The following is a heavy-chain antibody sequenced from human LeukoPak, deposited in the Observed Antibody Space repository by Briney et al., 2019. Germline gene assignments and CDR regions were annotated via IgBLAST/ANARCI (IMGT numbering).Heavy chain of an antibody. J-gene: IGHJ4*02. CDR3: AREFPERYYYGSGKGPVDY. Sequence: GGSLRLSCAASGFTFSSYAMSWVRQAPGKGLEWVSAISGSGGSTYYADSVKGRFTISRDNSKNTLYLQMNSLRAEDTAVYYCAREFPERYYYGSGKGPVDYWGQGTLVTVSS. CDR2: ISGSGGST. D-gene: IGHD3-10*01. V-gene: IGHV3-23*01. CDR1: GFTFSSYA.